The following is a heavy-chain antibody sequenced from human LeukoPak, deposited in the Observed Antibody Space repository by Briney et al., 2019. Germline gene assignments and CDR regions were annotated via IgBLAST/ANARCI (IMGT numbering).Heavy chain of an antibody. J-gene: IGHJ6*02. CDR2: IYYSGST. V-gene: IGHV4-30-4*01. D-gene: IGHD6-13*01. CDR3: ARDRVAAAGPYYYYGMDV. Sequence: SETLSLTCTVSGGSISSGDYYWSWIRQPPGKGLEWIGYIYYSGSTYYNPSLKSRVTISVDTSKNQFSLKLSSVTAADTAVCYCARDRVAAAGPYYYYGMDVWGQGTTVTVSS. CDR1: GGSISSGDYY.